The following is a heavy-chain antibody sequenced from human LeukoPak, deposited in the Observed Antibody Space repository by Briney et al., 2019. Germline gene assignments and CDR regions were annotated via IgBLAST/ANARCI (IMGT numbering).Heavy chain of an antibody. CDR2: IWYDGSKK. D-gene: IGHD6-19*01. Sequence: PGGSLRLSCAASGFTFSSSGMDWVRQDPGKRLEWVAVIWYDGSKKYYTDSVRGRYTISRDDSKNTLYLQMNSLRAEDTAVYYCAKVTSAWALDLWGQGTLVTVSS. CDR1: GFTFSSSG. V-gene: IGHV3-33*06. J-gene: IGHJ5*02. CDR3: AKVTSAWALDL.